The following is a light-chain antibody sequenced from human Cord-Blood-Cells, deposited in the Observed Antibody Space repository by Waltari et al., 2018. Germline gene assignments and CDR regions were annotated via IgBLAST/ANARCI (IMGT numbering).Light chain of an antibody. CDR1: RRDVAGYNY. CDR2: DFS. J-gene: IGLJ3*02. CDR3: SSYTSSSTWV. V-gene: IGLV2-14*03. Sequence: SALTQPASVSGSPGQPHTISCTATRRDVAGYNYVSWYQQHPGKAPKLMIYDFSKRPSGVSNRFSGSKSGNTASLTISGLQAEDEADYYCSSYTSSSTWVFGGGTKLTVL.